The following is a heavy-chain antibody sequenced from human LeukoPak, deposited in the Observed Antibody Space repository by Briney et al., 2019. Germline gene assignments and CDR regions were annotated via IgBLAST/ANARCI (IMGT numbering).Heavy chain of an antibody. J-gene: IGHJ3*02. CDR2: ISRSGNTI. V-gene: IGHV3-48*04. D-gene: IGHD3-10*01. Sequence: GGSLRLSCAASGFTFGSYWMSWVRQAPGKGLEWISYISRSGNTIYYADSVKGRLTTSRDNAKNSLYLQMNSLRVEDTAVYYCARVATMVRVPLDALDIWGQGTMVSVSS. CDR1: GFTFGSYW. CDR3: ARVATMVRVPLDALDI.